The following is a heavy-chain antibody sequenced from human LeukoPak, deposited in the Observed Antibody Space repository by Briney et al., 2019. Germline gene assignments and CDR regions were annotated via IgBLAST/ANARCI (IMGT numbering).Heavy chain of an antibody. CDR2: INPNSGGT. D-gene: IGHD5-18*01. CDR3: ARGGGYSYDYQAY. Sequence: ASVKVSCKASGYTFTDYYLHWVRQAPGQGLEWMGWINPNSGGTNYAQKFQGGVTLTRDTSITTAYMELSRLRSDDTAGYYCARGGGYSYDYQAYWGQGTLVTVSS. V-gene: IGHV1-2*02. CDR1: GYTFTDYY. J-gene: IGHJ4*02.